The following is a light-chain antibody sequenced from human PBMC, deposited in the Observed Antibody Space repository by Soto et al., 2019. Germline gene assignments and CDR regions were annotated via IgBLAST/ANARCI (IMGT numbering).Light chain of an antibody. Sequence: DIQMTQSPYTLSPSVGDRVSITCRASQSISGWLAWYQQKPGKAPKLLIYDASSLESGVPSRFSGSGSGTEFSLTISRLQPDDFSAYYCQQYNSHSVNAFGQGTQLEIK. J-gene: IGKJ2*01. CDR1: QSISGW. V-gene: IGKV1-5*01. CDR2: DAS. CDR3: QQYNSHSVNA.